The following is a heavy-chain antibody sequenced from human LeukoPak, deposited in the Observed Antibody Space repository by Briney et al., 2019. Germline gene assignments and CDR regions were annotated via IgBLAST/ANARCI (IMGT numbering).Heavy chain of an antibody. J-gene: IGHJ4*02. D-gene: IGHD5-12*01. V-gene: IGHV4-4*07. CDR3: ARARRGNPYYFDY. CDR1: GGSISTYY. Sequence: SETLSLTCTVSGGSISTYYWSWIRQPAGKGLEWIGRIYTSGSTDYSPSLKSRVTMSVDTSKNQFSLKLSSVTAADTAVYYCARARRGNPYYFDYWGQGTLVTVSS. CDR2: IYTSGST.